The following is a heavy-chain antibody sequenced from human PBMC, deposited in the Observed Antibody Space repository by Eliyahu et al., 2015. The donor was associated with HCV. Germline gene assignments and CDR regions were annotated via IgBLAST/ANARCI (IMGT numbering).Heavy chain of an antibody. CDR3: ARGGRTTAFDI. D-gene: IGHD1-1*01. CDR2: INHSGST. V-gene: IGHV4-34*01. J-gene: IGHJ3*02. CDR1: GGSFSGYY. Sequence: QVQLQQWGAGLLKPSETLSLTCAVYGGSFSGYYWSWIRQPPGKGLXWIGEINHSGSTNYNPSLKSRVTISVDTSKNQFSLKLSSVTAADTAVYYCARGGRTTAFDIWGQGTMVTVSS.